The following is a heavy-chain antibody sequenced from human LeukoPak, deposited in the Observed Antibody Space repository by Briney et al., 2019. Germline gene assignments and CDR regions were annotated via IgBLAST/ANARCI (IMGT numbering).Heavy chain of an antibody. CDR3: ARITMIVVLNKQNAFDI. D-gene: IGHD3-22*01. V-gene: IGHV4-39*07. CDR1: GGSISSSSYY. J-gene: IGHJ3*02. CDR2: IYYSGST. Sequence: SETLSLTCTVSGGSISSSSYYWGWIRQPPGKGLEWIGSIYYSGSTYYNPSLKSRVTISVDTSKNQFSLKLSSVTAADTAVYYCARITMIVVLNKQNAFDIWGQGTMVTVSS.